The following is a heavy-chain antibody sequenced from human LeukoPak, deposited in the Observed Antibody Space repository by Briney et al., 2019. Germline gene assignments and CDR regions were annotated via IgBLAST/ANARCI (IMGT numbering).Heavy chain of an antibody. CDR2: ISSDGSIK. J-gene: IGHJ4*02. D-gene: IGHD3-9*01. CDR3: AKAEGYDILTGLDY. Sequence: GRSLRLSCAASGFTFSSYGMHWVRQAPGKGLEWVAVISSDGSIKYYGDSVKGRFTISRDNSKKTLYLQMNSLRTEDTAVYYCAKAEGYDILTGLDYWGQGTLVTVSS. CDR1: GFTFSSYG. V-gene: IGHV3-30*18.